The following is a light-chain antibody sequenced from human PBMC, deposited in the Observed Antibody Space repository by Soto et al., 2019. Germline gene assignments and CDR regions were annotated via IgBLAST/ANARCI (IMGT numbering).Light chain of an antibody. CDR2: DVS. Sequence: QSALTQPASVSGSPGQSITISCTGTSSDVGGYNYVSWYQQHPGKAPKLMIYDVSNRPSGVSNRFSGSKSGNTASLTISGFQAEDEVDYYGSSYTSSSTSYVFGTGTKVTVL. CDR3: SSYTSSSTSYV. J-gene: IGLJ1*01. CDR1: SSDVGGYNY. V-gene: IGLV2-14*01.